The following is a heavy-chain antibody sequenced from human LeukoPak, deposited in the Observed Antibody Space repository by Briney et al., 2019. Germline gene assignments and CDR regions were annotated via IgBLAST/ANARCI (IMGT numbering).Heavy chain of an antibody. J-gene: IGHJ4*02. CDR1: GFTFSSYE. D-gene: IGHD3-16*02. Sequence: QPGGSLRLSCAASGFTFSSYEMNWVRQAPGKGLEWGSNIGSRGSTMYYADSVKGRFTIFRVNAKNSLYLQMNSIRTEDTAVYYCAKSSDYVWGSYRPYYLDYWGQGTLVTVSS. CDR3: AKSSDYVWGSYRPYYLDY. CDR2: IGSRGSTM. V-gene: IGHV3-48*03.